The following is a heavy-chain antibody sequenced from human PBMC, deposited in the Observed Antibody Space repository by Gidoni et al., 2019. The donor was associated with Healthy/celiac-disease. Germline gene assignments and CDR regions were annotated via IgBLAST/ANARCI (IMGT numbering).Heavy chain of an antibody. V-gene: IGHV3-30-3*01. D-gene: IGHD2-2*01. CDR3: ARDLSIVVVPAAGGGLFDY. CDR1: GFTFSSYA. CDR2: ISYDGSNK. Sequence: QVQLVESGGGVVQPGRSLRLSLAASGFTFSSYARHWVRQAPGKGLEWVAVISYDGSNKYYADAVKGRFTISRDNSKNTLYLQMNSLRAEDTAVYYCARDLSIVVVPAAGGGLFDYWGQGTLVTVSS. J-gene: IGHJ4*02.